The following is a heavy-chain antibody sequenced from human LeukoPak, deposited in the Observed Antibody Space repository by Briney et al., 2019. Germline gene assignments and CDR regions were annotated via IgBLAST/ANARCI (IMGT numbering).Heavy chain of an antibody. CDR1: GFTFSSYG. Sequence: GGSLRLSCAASGFTFSSYGMHWVRQAPGKGLEWVAFIRYDGSNKYYADSVKGRFTISRDNAKNSLYLQMNSLRAEDTAVYYCARDRGRYQLYFDYWGQGTLVTVSS. J-gene: IGHJ4*02. CDR3: ARDRGRYQLYFDY. V-gene: IGHV3-30*02. D-gene: IGHD1-26*01. CDR2: IRYDGSNK.